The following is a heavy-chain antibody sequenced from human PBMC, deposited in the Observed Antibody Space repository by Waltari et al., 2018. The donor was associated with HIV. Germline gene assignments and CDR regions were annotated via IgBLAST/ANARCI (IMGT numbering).Heavy chain of an antibody. CDR1: GFPFSSYW. D-gene: IGHD3-10*02. V-gene: IGHV3-7*01. Sequence: EVQLVASGGGLVQPGGPLRLSCAAPGFPFSSYWMTWVRQGPGKGLEWVANIKQDGSEKYYVDSVKGRFTISRDNAKNSLYLQMNSLRAEDTAVYYCARDVMFGGMDVWGQGTTVTVSS. J-gene: IGHJ6*02. CDR3: ARDVMFGGMDV. CDR2: IKQDGSEK.